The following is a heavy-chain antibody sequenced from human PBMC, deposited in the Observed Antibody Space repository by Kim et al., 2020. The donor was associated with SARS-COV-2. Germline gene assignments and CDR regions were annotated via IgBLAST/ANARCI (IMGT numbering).Heavy chain of an antibody. CDR2: INYRGST. J-gene: IGHJ6*02. CDR3: ARQPYEDRSGYYSSFVYYYGMDV. Sequence: SETLSLTCTVSGGSMNTYYWSWIRQPPGKGLEWIGYINYRGSTNNNPSLKSRVTISVDTSKNQFSLRLNSVTAADTAVYYCARQPYEDRSGYYSSFVYYYGMDVWGQGTTVSVSS. CDR1: GGSMNTYY. V-gene: IGHV4-59*08. D-gene: IGHD3-22*01.